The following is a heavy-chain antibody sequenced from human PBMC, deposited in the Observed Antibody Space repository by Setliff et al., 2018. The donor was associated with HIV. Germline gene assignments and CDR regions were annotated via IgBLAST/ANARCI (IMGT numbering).Heavy chain of an antibody. D-gene: IGHD4-4*01. Sequence: ASVKVSCKATGYIFNNFGITWVRQAPGQGLEWMGWISAFSGFTNYAPKLQARVTLTTDTSTSTAYMELRSLRSDDTAVYYCARVPTTAIYDYWGQGTLVTVSS. CDR2: ISAFSGFT. CDR3: ARVPTTAIYDY. CDR1: GYIFNNFG. J-gene: IGHJ4*02. V-gene: IGHV1-18*01.